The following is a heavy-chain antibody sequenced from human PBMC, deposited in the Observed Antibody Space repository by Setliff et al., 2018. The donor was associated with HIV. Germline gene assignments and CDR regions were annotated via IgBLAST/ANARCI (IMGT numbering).Heavy chain of an antibody. J-gene: IGHJ3*02. CDR3: ARHRNLDRRGEAFDI. Sequence: SETLSLTCTVSGGSISSSSYYWGWIRQPPGKGLEWIGSIYYSGSIYYNPSLKSRVTISVDTSKNQFSLKLSSVTAADTAVYYCARHRNLDRRGEAFDIWGQGTMVTVS. CDR2: IYYSGSI. D-gene: IGHD3-10*01. V-gene: IGHV4-39*01. CDR1: GGSISSSSYY.